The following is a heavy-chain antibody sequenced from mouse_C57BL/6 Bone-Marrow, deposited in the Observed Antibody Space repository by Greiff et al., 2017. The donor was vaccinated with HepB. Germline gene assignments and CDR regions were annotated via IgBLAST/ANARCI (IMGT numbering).Heavy chain of an antibody. J-gene: IGHJ1*03. Sequence: EVQLQQSGPVLVKPGASVKMSCKASGYTFTDYYMNWVKQSHGKSLEWIGVINPYNGGTSYNQKFKGKATLTVDKSSSTAYMELNSLTSEDSAVYYCTRRVYDGYYVWYFDVWGTGTTVTVSS. CDR1: GYTFTDYY. CDR2: INPYNGGT. D-gene: IGHD2-3*01. CDR3: TRRVYDGYYVWYFDV. V-gene: IGHV1-19*01.